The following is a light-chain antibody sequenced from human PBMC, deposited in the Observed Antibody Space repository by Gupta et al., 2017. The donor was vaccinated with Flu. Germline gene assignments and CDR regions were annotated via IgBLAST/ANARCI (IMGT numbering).Light chain of an antibody. Sequence: TVPIACTRSSGSLASNYVQWYQQGPGSSPTTAINEDNQRPSAVTDRFSGSIDRSSNSVSLTISGVKTEDEAEYYCPYYTSGNWVVGGGNKITVL. CDR2: EDN. CDR3: PYYTSGNWV. J-gene: IGLJ3*02. V-gene: IGLV6-57*01. CDR1: SGSLASNY.